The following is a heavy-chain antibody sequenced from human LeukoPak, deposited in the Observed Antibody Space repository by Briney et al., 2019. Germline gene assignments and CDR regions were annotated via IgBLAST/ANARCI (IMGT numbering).Heavy chain of an antibody. CDR2: ISSSSRYM. D-gene: IGHD3-22*01. Sequence: GGSLRLSCAASGFTFSNYNMNWVRQAPGKGLEWVSVISSSSRYMYYADSVKGRFTISRDNAKNSLYLQMNSLRAEDTAIYYCAKAVGSSGYFSRDAFDIWGQGTMVTVSS. J-gene: IGHJ3*02. CDR1: GFTFSNYN. V-gene: IGHV3-21*04. CDR3: AKAVGSSGYFSRDAFDI.